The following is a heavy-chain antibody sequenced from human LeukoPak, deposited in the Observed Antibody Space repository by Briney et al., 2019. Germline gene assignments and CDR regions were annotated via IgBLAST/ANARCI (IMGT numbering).Heavy chain of an antibody. CDR3: ARGSAYYDILTGYYTIEAFDI. V-gene: IGHV3-21*01. D-gene: IGHD3-9*01. J-gene: IGHJ3*02. CDR2: ISSSRSYI. Sequence: GGSLRLSCAASGFTFSSYSMNWVRQAPGKGLEWVSSISSSRSYIYYADSVKGRFTISRDNAKNSLYLQMNSLRAEDTAVYYCARGSAYYDILTGYYTIEAFDIWGQGTMVTVSS. CDR1: GFTFSSYS.